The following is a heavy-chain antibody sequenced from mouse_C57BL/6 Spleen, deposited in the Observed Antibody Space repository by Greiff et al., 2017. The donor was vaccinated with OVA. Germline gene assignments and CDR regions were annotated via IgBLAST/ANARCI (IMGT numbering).Heavy chain of an antibody. CDR2: IYPGDGDT. Sequence: VQLVESGAELVKPGASVKISCKASGYAFSSYWMNWVKQRPGKGLEWIGQIYPGDGDTNYNGKFKGKATLTADKSSSTAYMQLSSLTSEDSAVYFCAKGLYYDYDKDYWGQGTSVTVSS. D-gene: IGHD2-4*01. V-gene: IGHV1-80*01. CDR1: GYAFSSYW. J-gene: IGHJ4*01. CDR3: AKGLYYDYDKDY.